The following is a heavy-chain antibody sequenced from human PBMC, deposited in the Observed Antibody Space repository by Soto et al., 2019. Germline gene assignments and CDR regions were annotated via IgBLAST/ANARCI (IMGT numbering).Heavy chain of an antibody. J-gene: IGHJ4*02. Sequence: PXESLLLSCAASGFTFSSYAMSWVRQAPGKGLEWVSAISGSGGSTYYADSVKGRFTISRDNSKNTLYLQMNSLRAEDTAVYYCVRGYSYDIPYYWGQGTLVTVSS. V-gene: IGHV3-23*01. CDR1: GFTFSSYA. CDR2: ISGSGGST. CDR3: VRGYSYDIPYY. D-gene: IGHD5-18*01.